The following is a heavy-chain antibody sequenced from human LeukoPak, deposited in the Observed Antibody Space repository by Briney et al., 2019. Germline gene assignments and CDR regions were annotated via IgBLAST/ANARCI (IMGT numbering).Heavy chain of an antibody. Sequence: GGSLRLSCAASGFTFSSYWMSWVRQAPGKGLEWVANIKQDGSEKYCVDSVKGRFTISRDNAKNSLYLQMNSLRAEDTAVYYCAKGAVAGRNPYYYYYYYMDVWGKGTTVTVSS. J-gene: IGHJ6*03. CDR1: GFTFSSYW. D-gene: IGHD6-19*01. CDR2: IKQDGSEK. CDR3: AKGAVAGRNPYYYYYYYMDV. V-gene: IGHV3-7*03.